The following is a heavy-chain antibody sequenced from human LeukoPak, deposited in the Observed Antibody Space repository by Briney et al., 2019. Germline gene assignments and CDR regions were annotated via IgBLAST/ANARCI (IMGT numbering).Heavy chain of an antibody. V-gene: IGHV4-34*01. CDR3: ARGASGSGSCYQGYFDY. D-gene: IGHD3-10*01. Sequence: SETLSLTCAVYGGSFSGYYWSWIRQPPGKGLEWIGEINHSGSTNYNPSLKSRVTISVDTSKNQFSLKLSSVTAADTAVYYCARGASGSGSCYQGYFDYWGQGTLVTVSS. CDR2: INHSGST. CDR1: GGSFSGYY. J-gene: IGHJ4*02.